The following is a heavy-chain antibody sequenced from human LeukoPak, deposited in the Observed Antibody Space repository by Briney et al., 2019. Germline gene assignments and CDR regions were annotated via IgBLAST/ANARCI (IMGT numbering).Heavy chain of an antibody. J-gene: IGHJ6*03. CDR3: ARDPYSGNYGNYYYYYMDV. CDR1: GFTFSSYS. V-gene: IGHV3-21*01. Sequence: GGSLRLSCAASGFTFSSYSMNWVRQAPGKGLEWVSSISSSTSYRYYADSLKGRFTISRDNAKNSLYLQMNSLRAEDTALYFCARDPYSGNYGNYYYYYMDVWGKGTTVTISS. D-gene: IGHD1-26*01. CDR2: ISSSTSYR.